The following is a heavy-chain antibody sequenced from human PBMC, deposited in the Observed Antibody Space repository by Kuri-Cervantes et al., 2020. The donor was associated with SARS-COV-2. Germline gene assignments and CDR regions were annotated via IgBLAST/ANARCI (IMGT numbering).Heavy chain of an antibody. Sequence: SVKVSCKASGYTFTSYGISWVRQAPGQGLEWMGGIIPILGIANYAQKFQGRVTITADKSTSTAYMELSSLRSEDTAVYYCARDDSSGWPRGASNSPLDAFDIWGQGRMVTVSS. CDR3: ARDDSSGWPRGASNSPLDAFDI. CDR2: IIPILGIA. CDR1: GYTFTSYG. V-gene: IGHV1-69*10. D-gene: IGHD6-19*01. J-gene: IGHJ3*02.